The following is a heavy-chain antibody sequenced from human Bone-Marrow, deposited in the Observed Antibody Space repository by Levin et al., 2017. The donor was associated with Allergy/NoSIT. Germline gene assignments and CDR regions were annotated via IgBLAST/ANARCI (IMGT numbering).Heavy chain of an antibody. CDR3: ARFLRYYYDSSGYYYYYYYGMDV. D-gene: IGHD3-22*01. CDR1: GFTFSSYS. V-gene: IGHV3-21*01. Sequence: GGSLRLSCAASGFTFSSYSMNWVRQAPGKGLEWVSSISSSSSYIYYADSVKGRFTISRDNAKNSLYLQMNSLRAEDTAVYYCARFLRYYYDSSGYYYYYYYGMDVWGQGTTVTVSS. J-gene: IGHJ6*02. CDR2: ISSSSSYI.